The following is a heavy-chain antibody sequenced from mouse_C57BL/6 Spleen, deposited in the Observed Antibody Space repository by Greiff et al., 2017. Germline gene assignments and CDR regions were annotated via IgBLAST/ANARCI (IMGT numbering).Heavy chain of an antibody. J-gene: IGHJ1*03. D-gene: IGHD1-1*01. CDR2: INPSTGGT. CDR3: ARSGGSSSNWYFDV. V-gene: IGHV1-42*01. Sequence: DVQLQESGPELVKPGASVKISCKASGYSFTGYYMNWVKQSPEKSLEWIGEINPSTGGTTYNQKFKTKATLTVDKSSSTAYMQLKSLTSEDSAVYYCARSGGSSSNWYFDVWGTGTTVTVSS. CDR1: GYSFTGYY.